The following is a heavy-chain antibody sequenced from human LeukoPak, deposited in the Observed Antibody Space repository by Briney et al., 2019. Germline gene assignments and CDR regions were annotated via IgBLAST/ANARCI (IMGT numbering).Heavy chain of an antibody. V-gene: IGHV3-23*01. Sequence: PGGSLRLSCAVTGFTFSTCAMSWVRQAPGKGLEWVAVISGAAISIYYAGSVKGRFTISRDNSNNTLYLQMNSLRAEDTAIYYCAKSPRGYNYYMDVWGKGTTVTVSS. CDR3: AKSPRGYNYYMDV. D-gene: IGHD3-10*01. CDR1: GFTFSTCA. CDR2: ISGAAISI. J-gene: IGHJ6*03.